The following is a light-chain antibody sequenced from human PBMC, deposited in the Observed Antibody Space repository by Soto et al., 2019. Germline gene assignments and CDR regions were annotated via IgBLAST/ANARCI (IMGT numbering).Light chain of an antibody. CDR1: QSVSSSY. Sequence: IVLTQSPGTLSLSPWERATLSCRASQSVSSSYLAWYQQKPGQAPRLLIYDASNRATGIPDRFSGGGSGTDFTLNISRLEPEDFAVYYCQQYGSSSWKFGQGTKVDIK. J-gene: IGKJ1*01. CDR2: DAS. V-gene: IGKV3-20*01. CDR3: QQYGSSSWK.